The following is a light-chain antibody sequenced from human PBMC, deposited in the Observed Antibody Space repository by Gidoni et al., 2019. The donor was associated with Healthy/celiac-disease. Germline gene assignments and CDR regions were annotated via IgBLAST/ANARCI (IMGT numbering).Light chain of an antibody. CDR3: AAWDDSLSVLV. Sequence: QSVLTQPPSASGTPGQGVTISCSGSSSNIGSNYVYWYQQLPGTAPKLLIYRNNQRPSGVPGRFSGSKSGTSASLAISGLRSEDEADYYCAAWDDSLSVLVFGGGTKLTVL. J-gene: IGLJ2*01. V-gene: IGLV1-47*01. CDR1: SSNIGSNY. CDR2: RNN.